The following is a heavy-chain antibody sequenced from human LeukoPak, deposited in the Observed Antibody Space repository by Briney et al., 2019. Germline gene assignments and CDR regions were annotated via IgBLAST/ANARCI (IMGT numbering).Heavy chain of an antibody. Sequence: ASVKVSCKASGYTFTNYYMHWVRQAPGQGLEWMGIINPSGGSTNYAQKFQGKVTMTRDTSTSTVYMELSSLRSEDTAVYYCAREHSGYDSWGQGTLLTVSS. D-gene: IGHD5-12*01. CDR3: AREHSGYDS. CDR1: GYTFTNYY. CDR2: INPSGGST. V-gene: IGHV1-46*01. J-gene: IGHJ5*02.